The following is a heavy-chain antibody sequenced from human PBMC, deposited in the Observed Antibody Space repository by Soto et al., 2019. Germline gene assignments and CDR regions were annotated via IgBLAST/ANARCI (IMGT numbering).Heavy chain of an antibody. J-gene: IGHJ3*02. V-gene: IGHV3-48*01. CDR1: GFTFSSYS. CDR2: ISSSSSTI. CDR3: ARLYDFWSGYYWGAFDI. Sequence: GGSLRLSCAASGFTFSSYSMNWVRQAPGKGLEWVSYISSSSSTIYYEDSVKGRFTISRDNAKNSLYLQMNSLRAEDTAVYYCARLYDFWSGYYWGAFDIWGQGTMVTVSS. D-gene: IGHD3-3*01.